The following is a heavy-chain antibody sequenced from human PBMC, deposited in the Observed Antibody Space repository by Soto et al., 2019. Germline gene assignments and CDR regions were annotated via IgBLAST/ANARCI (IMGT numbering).Heavy chain of an antibody. CDR1: GFTFDDYA. CDR2: ISWNSGSI. V-gene: IGHV3-9*01. CDR3: AKAIAANPYYYGMDV. Sequence: EVQLVASGGGLVQPGRSLRLSCAASGFTFDDYAMHWVRQAPGKGLEWVSGISWNSGSIGYADSVKGRFTISRDNAKNSLYLQMNSLRAEDTALYYCAKAIAANPYYYGMDVWGQGTTVTVSS. J-gene: IGHJ6*02. D-gene: IGHD6-13*01.